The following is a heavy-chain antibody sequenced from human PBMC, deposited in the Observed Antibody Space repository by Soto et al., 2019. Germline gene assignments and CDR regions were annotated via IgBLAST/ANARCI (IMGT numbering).Heavy chain of an antibody. V-gene: IGHV4-59*01. CDR2: IYYSGST. J-gene: IGHJ4*02. CDR1: GGSISSYY. CDR3: ERIQRLELVIDY. D-gene: IGHD6-6*01. Sequence: PSETLSLTCTVSGGSISSYYWSWIRQPPGKGLEWIGYIYYSGSTNYNPSLKSRVSMSVDMSTKQFSLRLFSVTAAETAVYYCERIQRLELVIDYWGQGTLVTVSS.